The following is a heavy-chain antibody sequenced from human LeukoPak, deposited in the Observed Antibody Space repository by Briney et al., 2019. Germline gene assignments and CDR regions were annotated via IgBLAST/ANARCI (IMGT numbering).Heavy chain of an antibody. CDR1: GFTVSSNY. Sequence: PGGSLRLSCAASGFTVSSNYMSWVRQAPGKGLEWVSVIYSGGSTYYADSVKGRFTISRDNSKNTLYLQMNSLRAEDTAVYYCARSRDLLLWFGELSYYFDYWGQGTLVTVSS. CDR3: ARSRDLLLWFGELSYYFDY. J-gene: IGHJ4*02. D-gene: IGHD3-10*01. V-gene: IGHV3-66*01. CDR2: IYSGGST.